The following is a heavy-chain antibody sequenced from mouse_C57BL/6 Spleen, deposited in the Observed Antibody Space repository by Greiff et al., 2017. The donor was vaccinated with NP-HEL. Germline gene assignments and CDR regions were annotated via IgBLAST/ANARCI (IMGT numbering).Heavy chain of an antibody. D-gene: IGHD2-3*01. CDR1: GYTFTDYY. V-gene: IGHV1-76*01. Sequence: VKLVESGAELVRPGASVKLSCKASGYTFTDYYINWVKQRPGQGLEWIARIYPGSGNTYYNEKFKGKATLTAEKSSSTAYMQLSSLTSEDSAVYFCARSPDGYYPDFDYWGQGTTLTVSS. CDR3: ARSPDGYYPDFDY. J-gene: IGHJ2*01. CDR2: IYPGSGNT.